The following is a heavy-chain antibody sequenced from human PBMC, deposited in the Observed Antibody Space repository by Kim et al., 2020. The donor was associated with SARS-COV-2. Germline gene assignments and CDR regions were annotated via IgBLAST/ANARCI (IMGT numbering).Heavy chain of an antibody. Sequence: GGSLRLSCAASGFTFSDYYMSWIRQAPGKGLEWVSYISSSSSYTNYADSVKGRFTISRDNAKNSLYLQMNSLRAEDTAVYYCARDHHRTLMRDDSSGYPHYWGQGTLVTVSS. D-gene: IGHD3-22*01. J-gene: IGHJ4*02. V-gene: IGHV3-11*05. CDR3: ARDHHRTLMRDDSSGYPHY. CDR2: ISSSSSYT. CDR1: GFTFSDYY.